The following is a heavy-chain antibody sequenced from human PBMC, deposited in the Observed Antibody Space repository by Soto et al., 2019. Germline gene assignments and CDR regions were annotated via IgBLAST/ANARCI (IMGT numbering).Heavy chain of an antibody. CDR3: ARDTYYYDSSGYFWFDP. J-gene: IGHJ5*02. D-gene: IGHD3-22*01. CDR1: GFTFSSYW. V-gene: IGHV3-74*01. Sequence: GGSLRLSCAASGFTFSSYWMHWVRQAPGKGLVWVSRINSDGSSTSYADSVKGRFTISRDSAKNTLYLQMNSLRAEDTAVYYCARDTYYYDSSGYFWFDPWGQGTLVTVSS. CDR2: INSDGSST.